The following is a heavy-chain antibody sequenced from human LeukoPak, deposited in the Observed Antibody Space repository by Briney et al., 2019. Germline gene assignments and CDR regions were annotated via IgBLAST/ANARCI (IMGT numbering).Heavy chain of an antibody. CDR3: ARHIHSSSSRYYYGMDV. CDR2: IYYSGST. Sequence: SETLSLTCTVSGDSISSYYWSWIRQPPGKGLEWIGYIYYSGSTKYNPSLKSRVTISVDTSKNQFSLKLSSVTAADTAVYYCARHIHSSSSRYYYGMDVWGQGTTVTVSS. J-gene: IGHJ6*02. CDR1: GDSISSYY. V-gene: IGHV4-59*08. D-gene: IGHD6-6*01.